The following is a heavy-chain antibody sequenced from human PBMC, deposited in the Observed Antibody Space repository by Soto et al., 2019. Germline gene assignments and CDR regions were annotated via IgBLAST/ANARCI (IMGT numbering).Heavy chain of an antibody. V-gene: IGHV3-74*01. Sequence: GGSLRLSCAASGFTFSSYWMHWVRQAPGKGLVWVSRINSDGSSTSYADSVKGRFTISRDNAKNTLYLQMNSLRAEDTAVYYCATSGYSSSWYVYWGQGTLVTVS. CDR3: ATSGYSSSWYVY. CDR1: GFTFSSYW. CDR2: INSDGSST. D-gene: IGHD6-13*01. J-gene: IGHJ4*02.